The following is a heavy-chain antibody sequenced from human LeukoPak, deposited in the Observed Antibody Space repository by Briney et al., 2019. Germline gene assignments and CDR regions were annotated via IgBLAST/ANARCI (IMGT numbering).Heavy chain of an antibody. D-gene: IGHD2-15*01. V-gene: IGHV3-23*01. J-gene: IGHJ4*02. CDR3: AKDLSWWAAADY. CDR2: VGGDERK. Sequence: PGGSLRLSCAASGFTLTGNAMSWVRQAPGRGLEWVSGVGGDERKHYADSVRGRFTTSRDNSMNTVHLQMNSLRVEDTAVYYCAKDLSWWAAADYWGQGALVTVSS. CDR1: GFTLTGNA.